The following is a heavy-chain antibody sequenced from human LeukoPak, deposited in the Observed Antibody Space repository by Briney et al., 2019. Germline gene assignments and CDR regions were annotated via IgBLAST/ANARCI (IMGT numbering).Heavy chain of an antibody. D-gene: IGHD3-10*01. CDR2: IKQDGSEK. CDR3: ARDQAGGSGSSDY. Sequence: GGSLRLSCAASGFTFDDYGVSWVRQVPGKGLEWVANIKQDGSEKYYVDSVKGRFTISRDNAKNSLYLQMNSLRAEDTAVYYCARDQAGGSGSSDYWGQGTLVTVSS. V-gene: IGHV3-7*01. J-gene: IGHJ4*02. CDR1: GFTFDDYG.